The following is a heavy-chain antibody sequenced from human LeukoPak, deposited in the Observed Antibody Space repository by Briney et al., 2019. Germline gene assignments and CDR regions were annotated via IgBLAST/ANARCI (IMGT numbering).Heavy chain of an antibody. V-gene: IGHV1-18*01. J-gene: IGHJ6*03. CDR3: ARLQFGGSSSRYYYFYMVV. CDR2: IAVYNGDT. D-gene: IGHD3-10*01. Sequence: ASVKVSCKASGYTFINYGISWGRQDPGQGLEWMGWIAVYNGDTNYAQKYQGRVTMTTDTSTSTAYMELRSLRTDDTAAYYCARLQFGGSSSRYYYFYMVVWGKGTTVTVSS. CDR1: GYTFINYG.